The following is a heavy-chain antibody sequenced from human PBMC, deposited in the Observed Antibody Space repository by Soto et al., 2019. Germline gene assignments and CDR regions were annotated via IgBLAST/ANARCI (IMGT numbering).Heavy chain of an antibody. CDR3: AKSHYYDSSGYDDAFDI. Sequence: EVQLLESGGGLVQPGGSLRLSCAASGFTFSSYAMSWVRQAPGKGLEWVSAISGSGGSTYYADSVKGRFTISRDNSKNTLYLQMNSLRAEDTAVYYYAKSHYYDSSGYDDAFDIWGQGTMVTVSS. CDR2: ISGSGGST. CDR1: GFTFSSYA. D-gene: IGHD3-22*01. V-gene: IGHV3-23*01. J-gene: IGHJ3*02.